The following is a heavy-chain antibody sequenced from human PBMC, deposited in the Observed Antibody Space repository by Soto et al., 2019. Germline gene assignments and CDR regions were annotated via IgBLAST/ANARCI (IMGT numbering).Heavy chain of an antibody. CDR3: AREPLEGWELLPHYYYYGMDV. Sequence: GGSLRLSCAASGFTFSSYGMHWVRQAPGKGLEWVAVIWYDGSNKYYADSVKGRFTISRDNSKNTLYLQMNSLRAEDTAVYYCAREPLEGWELLPHYYYYGMDVWGQGTTVTVSS. CDR1: GFTFSSYG. V-gene: IGHV3-33*01. D-gene: IGHD1-26*01. J-gene: IGHJ6*02. CDR2: IWYDGSNK.